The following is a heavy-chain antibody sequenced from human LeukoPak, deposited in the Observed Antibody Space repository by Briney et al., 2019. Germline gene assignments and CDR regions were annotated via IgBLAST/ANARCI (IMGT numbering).Heavy chain of an antibody. V-gene: IGHV4-59*12. CDR3: ASYDHITGGYCSSTSCYAKEKYFQH. CDR1: GGSISSYY. J-gene: IGHJ1*01. D-gene: IGHD2-2*01. Sequence: SETLSLTCTVSGGSISSYYWSWIRQPPGKGLEWIGYIFYSGNTIYNPSLKGRVTISVDTSKNQFSLKLSSVTAADTAVYYCASYDHITGGYCSSTSCYAKEKYFQHWGQGTLVTVSS. CDR2: IFYSGNT.